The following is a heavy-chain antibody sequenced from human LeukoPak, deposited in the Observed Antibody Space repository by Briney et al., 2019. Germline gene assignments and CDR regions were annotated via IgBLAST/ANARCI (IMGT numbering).Heavy chain of an antibody. V-gene: IGHV3-23*01. Sequence: GGSLRLSCAASGFTFSSYAMSWVRQAPGNGLEWVSAISGSGGSTYYADSVKGRFTISRDNSKNTLYLQMNSLRAEDTAVYYCAKDQDIVVVPAAPFDYWGQGTLVTVSS. CDR2: ISGSGGST. CDR3: AKDQDIVVVPAAPFDY. J-gene: IGHJ4*02. CDR1: GFTFSSYA. D-gene: IGHD2-2*01.